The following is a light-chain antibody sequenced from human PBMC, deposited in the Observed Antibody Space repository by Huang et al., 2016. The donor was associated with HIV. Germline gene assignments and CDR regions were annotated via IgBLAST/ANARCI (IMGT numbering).Light chain of an antibody. V-gene: IGKV1-39*01. J-gene: IGKJ2*01. Sequence: DIQMTQSPSSLSASVGDRVTITCRPRDNLANSLNWYQQKSGAAPVLLIYGASNLQTGVSSRFSGGGSGTDFTLTITNLRPEDFATYYCQQSHSTPHTFGQGTRLE. CDR3: QQSHSTPHT. CDR1: DNLANS. CDR2: GAS.